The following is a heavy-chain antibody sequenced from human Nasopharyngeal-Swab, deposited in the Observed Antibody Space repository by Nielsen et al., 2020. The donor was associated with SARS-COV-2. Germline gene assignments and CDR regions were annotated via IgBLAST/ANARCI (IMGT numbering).Heavy chain of an antibody. V-gene: IGHV3-23*01. CDR1: GFSCSIYA. J-gene: IGHJ3*02. CDR2: ISGSATNT. Sequence: GGSLRLSCAASGFSCSIYAMSWVRQPPGKGLEWVSTISGSATNTYYADSVKGRFTTSRDNSKNTLYLQMNSLRAEDTAVYYCAKGRGEYYENAFDMWGQGTMVTVSS. D-gene: IGHD3-3*01. CDR3: AKGRGEYYENAFDM.